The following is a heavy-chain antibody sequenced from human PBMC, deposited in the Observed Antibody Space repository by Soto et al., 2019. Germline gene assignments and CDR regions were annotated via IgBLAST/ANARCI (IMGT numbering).Heavy chain of an antibody. D-gene: IGHD2-2*01. CDR3: ARDLTIVPATHPRLENYGMDV. Sequence: QVQLVHSAGEVKKPGASVKVSCKASGYSFTSYGISWVRRAPGQGLEWMGWISPYNGHTQFVERFQGRVTMTTDTSTKTAYMELRNLRSDDTAHYYCARDLTIVPATHPRLENYGMDVWGQGTTVIVSS. CDR1: GYSFTSYG. V-gene: IGHV1-18*01. J-gene: IGHJ6*02. CDR2: ISPYNGHT.